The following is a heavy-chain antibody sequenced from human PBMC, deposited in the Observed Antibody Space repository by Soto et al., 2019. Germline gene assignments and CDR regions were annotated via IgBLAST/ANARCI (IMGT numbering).Heavy chain of an antibody. D-gene: IGHD6-25*01. J-gene: IGHJ5*02. CDR1: GGSISTYY. Sequence: HVQLQESGPGLVKPSETLSLTCTVSGGSISTYYWSWIRQPPGKGLEWIGYIYYDGSTSYNPSLSSRVPISVDTSKHQFSLILSSVTSADTAVYYCARDQLSSGLYVWFEPWGPGTLVTVSS. CDR2: IYYDGST. V-gene: IGHV4-59*01. CDR3: ARDQLSSGLYVWFEP.